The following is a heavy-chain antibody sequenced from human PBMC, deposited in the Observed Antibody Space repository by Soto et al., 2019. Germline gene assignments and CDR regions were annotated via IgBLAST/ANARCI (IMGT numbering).Heavy chain of an antibody. CDR3: ERPQERRTTPPYYYGLDV. CDR1: GYTLNTYG. J-gene: IGHJ6*02. CDR2: ISAYNGNT. V-gene: IGHV1-18*01. D-gene: IGHD3-16*01. Sequence: ASVKVSCKASGYTLNTYGINWVRQAPGQGLEWMGWISAYNGNTNYAQRLQGRVTMTTDTSTNTAYMEMRSVTSDDTAMYYCERPQERRTTPPYYYGLDVWGQGTTVTVSS.